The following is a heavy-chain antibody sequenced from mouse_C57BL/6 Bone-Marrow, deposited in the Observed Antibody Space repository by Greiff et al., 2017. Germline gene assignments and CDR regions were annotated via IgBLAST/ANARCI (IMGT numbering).Heavy chain of an antibody. D-gene: IGHD1-1*01. V-gene: IGHV5-4*03. Sequence: EVKLVESGGGLVKPGGSLKLSCAASGFTFSSYAMSWVRQTPEKRLEWVATISDGGSYTYYPDNVKGRFTISRDNAKNNLYLQMSHLKSEDTATYYCARGVYYGSSYGWYFDVWGTGTTVTVSS. CDR3: ARGVYYGSSYGWYFDV. CDR2: ISDGGSYT. CDR1: GFTFSSYA. J-gene: IGHJ1*03.